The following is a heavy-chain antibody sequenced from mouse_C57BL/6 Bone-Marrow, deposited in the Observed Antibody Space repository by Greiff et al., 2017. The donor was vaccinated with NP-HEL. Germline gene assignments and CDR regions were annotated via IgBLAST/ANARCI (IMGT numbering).Heavy chain of an antibody. CDR2: IDPSDSYT. CDR3: ARGGGCRAMDY. CDR1: GYTFTSYW. J-gene: IGHJ4*01. Sequence: QVQLQQSGAELVMPGASVKLSCKASGYTFTSYWMHWVKQRPGQGLEWIGEIDPSDSYTNYNQKFKGKSTLTVDKSSSTAYMQLSSLTSEDSAVYYCARGGGCRAMDYWGQGTSVTVSS. V-gene: IGHV1-69*01.